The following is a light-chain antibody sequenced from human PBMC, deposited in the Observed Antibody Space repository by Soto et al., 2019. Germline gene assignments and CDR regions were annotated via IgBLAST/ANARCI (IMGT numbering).Light chain of an antibody. Sequence: EIVLTQSPDTLSLSPGERATLSCRASQSVSSFLAWYQQKPGQAPRLLIYDASHRATGIPARFSGSGSGTDFTLTISSLEPEDFAVYYCQQRSNWPKTFGQGTKVDIK. CDR3: QQRSNWPKT. CDR2: DAS. J-gene: IGKJ1*01. V-gene: IGKV3-11*01. CDR1: QSVSSF.